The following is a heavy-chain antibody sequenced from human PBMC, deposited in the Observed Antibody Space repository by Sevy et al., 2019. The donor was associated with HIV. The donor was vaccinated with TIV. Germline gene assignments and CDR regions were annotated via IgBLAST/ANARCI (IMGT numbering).Heavy chain of an antibody. J-gene: IGHJ6*02. Sequence: ASVKVSCKASGGSFSSYALSWVRQAPGHGLEWMGGIIPLFGTENYAQKFQGRVTITADESTSTAYMELSSLRSEDTAVYYGARPSRFGELWATRYGMDVWGQGTTVTVSS. CDR1: GGSFSSYA. CDR3: ARPSRFGELWATRYGMDV. CDR2: IIPLFGTE. V-gene: IGHV1-69*13. D-gene: IGHD3-10*01.